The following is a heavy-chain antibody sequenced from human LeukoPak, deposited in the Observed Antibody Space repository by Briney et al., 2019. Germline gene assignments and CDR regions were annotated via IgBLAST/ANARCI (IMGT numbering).Heavy chain of an antibody. CDR2: IYDSGNT. Sequence: SETLSLTCTVSGGSISSNNYFWGWIRQPPGKGLEWIGSIYDSGNTYYNPSLKSRVTISVDTSKNQFSLKLNSVTAADTAMYYCQSRFLEWLLNYWGQGTLVTVSS. J-gene: IGHJ4*02. CDR1: GGSISSNNYF. V-gene: IGHV4-39*01. D-gene: IGHD3-3*01. CDR3: QSRFLEWLLNY.